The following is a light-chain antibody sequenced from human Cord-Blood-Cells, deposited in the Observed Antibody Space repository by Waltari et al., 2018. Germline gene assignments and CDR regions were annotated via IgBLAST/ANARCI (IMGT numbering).Light chain of an antibody. J-gene: IGLJ1*01. CDR2: EGS. CDR3: CSYAGSSYV. Sequence: QSALTQPASVSGSPGPAITISCTGPRRVVGSYNLGSWYQQHPGKAPKLMIYEGSKRPSGVSNRFSGSKSGNTASLTISGLQAEDEADYYCCSYAGSSYVFGTGTKVTVL. V-gene: IGLV2-23*01. CDR1: RRVVGSYNL.